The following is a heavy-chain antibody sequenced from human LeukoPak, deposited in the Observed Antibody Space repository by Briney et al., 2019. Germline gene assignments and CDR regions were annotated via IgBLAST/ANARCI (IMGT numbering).Heavy chain of an antibody. CDR1: GYSFTNYL. V-gene: IGHV5-51*01. Sequence: GESLKISCKGSGYSFTNYLIGLVRQIPGKGLEWRGIIYPGDSDTRYSPSFQGQVTISADKSISTAYLQWSSLKASDTAMYYCATPGGNDYVGYWGQGTLVTVSS. J-gene: IGHJ4*02. CDR2: IYPGDSDT. CDR3: ATPGGNDYVGY. D-gene: IGHD4-23*01.